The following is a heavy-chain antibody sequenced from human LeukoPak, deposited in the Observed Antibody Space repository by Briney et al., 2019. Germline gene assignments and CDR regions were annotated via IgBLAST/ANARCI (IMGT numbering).Heavy chain of an antibody. CDR1: GFTFSSYE. CDR2: ISSSGSTI. J-gene: IGHJ4*02. V-gene: IGHV3-48*03. D-gene: IGHD1-26*01. Sequence: GGSLRLSCAASGFTFSSYEMNWVRQAPGKGLEWVSYISSSGSTIYYADSVKGRFTISRDNAKNSLYLQMNSPRAEDTAIYYCARGRIVGATDYWGQGTLVTVSS. CDR3: ARGRIVGATDY.